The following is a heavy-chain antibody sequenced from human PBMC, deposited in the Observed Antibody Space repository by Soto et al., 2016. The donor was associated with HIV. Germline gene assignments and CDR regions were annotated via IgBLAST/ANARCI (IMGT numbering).Heavy chain of an antibody. CDR1: GGSFSGYY. D-gene: IGHD3-10*02. CDR3: ARGHTHQSAGGDIVIITMYHFDY. V-gene: IGHV4-34*02. J-gene: IGHJ4*02. Sequence: QVQLQQWGAGLLKPSETLSLTCAVYGGSFSGYYWSWIRQAPGTGLEWIGEINQSGSTKYNPSLKSRITMSVDTSKNQFSLKLNSVTAADTAMYFCARGHTHQSAGGDIVIITMYHFDYWSQGTLVTVSS. CDR2: INQSGST.